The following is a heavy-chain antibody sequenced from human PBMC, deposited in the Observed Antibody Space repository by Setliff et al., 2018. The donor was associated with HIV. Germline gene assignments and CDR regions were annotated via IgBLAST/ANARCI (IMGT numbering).Heavy chain of an antibody. CDR1: GGSFSGYY. Sequence: PSETLSLTCAVYGGSFSGYYWSWIRQPPGKGLEWIGEINHSGSTNYNPSLKGRVTISVDTSKNQFSLKLSSVTAADTAVYYCARGRGSSSSWPIDYWGQGTLVTVSS. J-gene: IGHJ4*02. V-gene: IGHV4-34*01. CDR3: ARGRGSSSSWPIDY. CDR2: INHSGST. D-gene: IGHD6-13*01.